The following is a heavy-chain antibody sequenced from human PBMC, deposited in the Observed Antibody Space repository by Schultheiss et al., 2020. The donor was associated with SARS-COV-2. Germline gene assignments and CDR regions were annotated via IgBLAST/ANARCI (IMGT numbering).Heavy chain of an antibody. CDR3: ARMLYASDHDIAGHGF. CDR2: ISASNGNT. Sequence: ASVKVSCKASGYTFTGYYMHWVRQAPGQGLEWMGWISASNGNTKYAQKFQGRLTMTRDTSTTTAYMDLRSLRSDDTAIYYCARMLYASDHDIAGHGFWGQGTLVTVSS. V-gene: IGHV1-18*04. CDR1: GYTFTGYY. J-gene: IGHJ4*01. D-gene: IGHD2-2*01.